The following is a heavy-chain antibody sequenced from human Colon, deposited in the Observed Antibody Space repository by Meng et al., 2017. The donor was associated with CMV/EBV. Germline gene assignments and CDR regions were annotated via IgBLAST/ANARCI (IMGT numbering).Heavy chain of an antibody. CDR2: INHSGST. J-gene: IGHJ5*02. Sequence: SETLSLTCAVYGGSFSGYYWSWIRQPPGKGLEWIGEINHSGSTNYHPSLKSRVTISVDTSKNQFSLKLSSVTAADTAVYYCARTRLQHNWFDPWGQGTLVTVSS. CDR3: ARTRLQHNWFDP. D-gene: IGHD4-11*01. V-gene: IGHV4-34*01. CDR1: GGSFSGYY.